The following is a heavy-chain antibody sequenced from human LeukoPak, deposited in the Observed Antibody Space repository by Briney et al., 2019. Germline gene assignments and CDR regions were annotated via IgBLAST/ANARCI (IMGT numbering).Heavy chain of an antibody. CDR2: INHSGST. J-gene: IGHJ4*02. Sequence: SETLSLTCAVYGGSFSGYYWSWIRQPPGKGLEWIGEINHSGSTNYNPSLKSRVTISVDTSKNHFSLKLSSVTAADTAVYYCARFYSFYYDSSGYYFDYWGQGTLVTVSS. V-gene: IGHV4-34*01. D-gene: IGHD3-22*01. CDR3: ARFYSFYYDSSGYYFDY. CDR1: GGSFSGYY.